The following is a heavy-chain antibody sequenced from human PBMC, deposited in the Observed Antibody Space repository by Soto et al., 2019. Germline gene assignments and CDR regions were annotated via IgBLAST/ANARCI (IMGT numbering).Heavy chain of an antibody. CDR2: IYYSGST. V-gene: IGHV4-31*03. CDR3: ARSGYSYGPNPLLY. Sequence: QVQLQESDPGLVKPSQTLSLTCTVSGGSISSGGYYWSWIRQHPGKGLEWIGYIYYSGSTYYNPALKSRVTISVDTSKNQFSLKLSSVTAADTAVYYCARSGYSYGPNPLLYWGQGTLVTVSS. CDR1: GGSISSGGYY. D-gene: IGHD5-18*01. J-gene: IGHJ4*02.